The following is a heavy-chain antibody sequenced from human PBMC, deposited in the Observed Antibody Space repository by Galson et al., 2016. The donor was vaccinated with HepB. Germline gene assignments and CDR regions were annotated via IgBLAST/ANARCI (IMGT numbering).Heavy chain of an antibody. J-gene: IGHJ3*02. CDR1: GFTFTNYW. CDR3: AKDDDDYNDAFDI. V-gene: IGHV3-23*01. D-gene: IGHD5-24*01. Sequence: SLRLSCAASGFTFTNYWMHWVRQAPGMGLEWVSGISTTGSTTYYADSVKGRFTISRDNSKNTLYLQMNSLRAEDTAVYYCAKDDDDYNDAFDIWGQGTMVTVSS. CDR2: ISTTGSTT.